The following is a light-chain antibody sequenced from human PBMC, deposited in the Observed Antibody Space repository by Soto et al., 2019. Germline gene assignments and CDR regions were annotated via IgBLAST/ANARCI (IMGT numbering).Light chain of an antibody. CDR2: GAS. CDR3: QQYNNWPRT. J-gene: IGKJ1*01. Sequence: EIVLTQSPATLSLSPGERATLSCRASQSVITYLAWYQQKPGQAPRLLISGASSRAADIPDRFSGSGSGTEFTLTINSLQSEDFAVYYCQQYNNWPRTVGQGTKVDIK. CDR1: QSVITY. V-gene: IGKV3D-15*01.